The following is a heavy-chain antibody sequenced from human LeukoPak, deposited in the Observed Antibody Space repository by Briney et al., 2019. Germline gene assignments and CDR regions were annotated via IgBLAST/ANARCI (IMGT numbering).Heavy chain of an antibody. CDR3: ARGPSITMVRGGQWYYYMDV. J-gene: IGHJ6*03. V-gene: IGHV1-46*01. Sequence: ASVTVSCKASGYTFTSYYMHWVRQAPGQGLEWMGIINPGGGSTNYAQKFQGRVTMTRDTSTNTVYMELSSLRSEDTAVYYCARGPSITMVRGGQWYYYMDVWGKGTTVTISS. CDR2: INPGGGST. D-gene: IGHD3-10*01. CDR1: GYTFTSYY.